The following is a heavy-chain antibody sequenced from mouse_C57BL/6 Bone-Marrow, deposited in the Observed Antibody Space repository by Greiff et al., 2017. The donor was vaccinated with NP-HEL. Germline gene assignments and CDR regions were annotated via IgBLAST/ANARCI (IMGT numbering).Heavy chain of an antibody. V-gene: IGHV1-15*01. D-gene: IGHD2-5*01. CDR3: TRGAAYYSNYDYAMDY. J-gene: IGHJ4*01. CDR2: IDPETGGT. Sequence: VQLQQSGAELVRPGASVTLSCKASGYTFTDYEMHWVKQTPVHGLEWIGAIDPETGGTAYNQKFKGKAILTADKSSSTAYMELRSLTSEDSAVYYCTRGAAYYSNYDYAMDYWGQGTSVTVSS. CDR1: GYTFTDYE.